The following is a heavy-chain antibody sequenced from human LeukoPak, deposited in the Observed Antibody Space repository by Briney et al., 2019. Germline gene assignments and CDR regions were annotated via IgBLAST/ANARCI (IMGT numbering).Heavy chain of an antibody. CDR3: ARATNYYDSGPYYFDY. J-gene: IGHJ4*02. D-gene: IGHD3-10*01. CDR1: GFTFSSYS. Sequence: GGSLRLSCAASGFTFSSYSMNWVRQAPGKGLEWVSSISSSSSYIYYADSVKGRFTISRDNAKNSLYLQMNSLRAEDTAVYYCARATNYYDSGPYYFDYWGQGTLVTVSS. V-gene: IGHV3-21*04. CDR2: ISSSSSYI.